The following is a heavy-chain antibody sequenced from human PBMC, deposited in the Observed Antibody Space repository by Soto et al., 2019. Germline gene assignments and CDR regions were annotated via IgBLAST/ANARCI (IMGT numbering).Heavy chain of an antibody. CDR3: ARGHCSSPTCPLYYYYGMDV. V-gene: IGHV1-46*01. CDR2: INPNSGFT. Sequence: GASVKVSCKASGYTFTSYYIHWVRQAPGQGLEWMAIINPNSGFTSLAQKFQGRVTMTRDTSTSTVYMALSSLRSEDTAVYFCARGHCSSPTCPLYYYYGMDVWGQGTTVTVSS. D-gene: IGHD2-2*01. CDR1: GYTFTSYY. J-gene: IGHJ6*02.